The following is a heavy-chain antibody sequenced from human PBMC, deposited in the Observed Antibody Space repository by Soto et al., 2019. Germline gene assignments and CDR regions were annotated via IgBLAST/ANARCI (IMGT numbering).Heavy chain of an antibody. D-gene: IGHD6-19*01. J-gene: IGHJ6*02. Sequence: PSETLSLTCTVSGGSISSYFWSWIRQPPGKGLEWIGYIDYSGRTNYNPSLKSRVSISVDTSKNQFSLMLNSVTAADTAMYYCSRDGASSSWHGMDVWGQGTTVTAP. V-gene: IGHV4-59*01. CDR1: GGSISSYF. CDR3: SRDGASSSWHGMDV. CDR2: IDYSGRT.